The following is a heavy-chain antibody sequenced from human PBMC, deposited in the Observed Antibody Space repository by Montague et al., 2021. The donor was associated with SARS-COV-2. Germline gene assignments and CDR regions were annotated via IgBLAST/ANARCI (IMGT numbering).Heavy chain of an antibody. Sequence: SETLSLTCAVSGGSISSSSHYWGWIRQPPGKGLEWIGGVSHSGGTYYNASLQSRVTIFIDPSNNQFSLRLNSVTAADTAMYFCARQILNGRSTYYCYHDMDVWGQGTMVSVSS. D-gene: IGHD2-8*01. CDR2: VSHSGGT. V-gene: IGHV4-39*01. CDR1: GGSISSSSHY. J-gene: IGHJ6*02. CDR3: ARQILNGRSTYYCYHDMDV.